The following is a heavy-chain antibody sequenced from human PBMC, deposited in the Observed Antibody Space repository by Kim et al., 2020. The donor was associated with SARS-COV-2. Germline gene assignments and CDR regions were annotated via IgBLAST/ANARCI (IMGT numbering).Heavy chain of an antibody. J-gene: IGHJ3*02. CDR3: ARGARAFDI. CDR2: GINK. V-gene: IGHV3-30*01. Sequence: GINKYYADTVLGRFTISRDNSKNTLYLQMNSLRSDDTALYYCARGARAFDIWGQGTMVTVSS.